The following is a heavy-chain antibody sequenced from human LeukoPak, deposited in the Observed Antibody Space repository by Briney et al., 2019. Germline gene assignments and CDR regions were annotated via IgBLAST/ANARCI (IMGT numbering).Heavy chain of an antibody. CDR3: ARVVRSWFDP. V-gene: IGHV4-34*01. Sequence: SETLSLTCAVSGGSFSGYYWSWIRQPPGKGLEWIGEINHSGSTNYNPSLKSRVTISVDTSKNQFSLELSSVTAVDTAVYYCARVVRSWFDPWGQGTLVTVSS. CDR1: GGSFSGYY. D-gene: IGHD1-26*01. CDR2: INHSGST. J-gene: IGHJ5*02.